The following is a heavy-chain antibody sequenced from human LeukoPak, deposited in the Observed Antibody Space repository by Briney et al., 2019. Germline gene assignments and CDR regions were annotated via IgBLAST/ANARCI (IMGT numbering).Heavy chain of an antibody. D-gene: IGHD3-22*01. CDR2: ISYDGSNK. Sequence: GRSLRLSCAASGFTFSSYGMHWVRQAPGKGLEWVAVISYDGSNKFYADSVKGRFTISRDNSKNTLYLQMNSLRAEDTAVYYCAKDLIKSMIVVVTLTHFDYWGQGTLVTVSS. CDR1: GFTFSSYG. J-gene: IGHJ4*02. CDR3: AKDLIKSMIVVVTLTHFDY. V-gene: IGHV3-30*18.